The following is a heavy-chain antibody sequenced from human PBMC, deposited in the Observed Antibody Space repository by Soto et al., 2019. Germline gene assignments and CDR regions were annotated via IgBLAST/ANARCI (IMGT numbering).Heavy chain of an antibody. CDR1: GGSISSGGYY. CDR3: ARVSMGYCSAGTCYSFWFDP. J-gene: IGHJ5*02. Sequence: PSETLSLTCTVSGGSISSGGYYWSWIRQHPGKGLEWIGYIYYTESTYYNPSLKSRVTISIDTSKNQFSLKLSSVTAADTAVYYCARVSMGYCSAGTCYSFWFDPWGQGTLVTVSS. D-gene: IGHD2-15*01. CDR2: IYYTEST. V-gene: IGHV4-31*03.